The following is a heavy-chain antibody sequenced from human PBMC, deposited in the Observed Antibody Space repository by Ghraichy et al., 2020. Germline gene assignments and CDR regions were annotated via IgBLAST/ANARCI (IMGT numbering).Heavy chain of an antibody. Sequence: GGSLRLSCAASGFTFSSYAMSWVRQAPGKGLEWVSAISGSGGSTYYADSVKGRFTISRDNSKNTLYLQMNSLRAEDTAVYYCAKVPGVIGYYGMDVWGQGTTVTVSS. CDR1: GFTFSSYA. J-gene: IGHJ6*02. V-gene: IGHV3-23*01. CDR3: AKVPGVIGYYGMDV. CDR2: ISGSGGST. D-gene: IGHD3-10*01.